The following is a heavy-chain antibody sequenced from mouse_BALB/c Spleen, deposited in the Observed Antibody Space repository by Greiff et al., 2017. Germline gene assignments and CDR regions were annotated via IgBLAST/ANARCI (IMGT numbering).Heavy chain of an antibody. CDR1: GDSITSGY. CDR3: ARYYYGSREYYFDY. J-gene: IGHJ2*01. Sequence: EVQLVESGPSLVKPSQTLSLTCSVTGDSITSGYWNWIRKFPGNKLEYMGYISYSGSTYYNPSLKSRISITRDTSKNQYYLQLNSVTTEDTATYYCARYYYGSREYYFDYWGQGTTLTVSS. V-gene: IGHV3-8*02. D-gene: IGHD1-1*01. CDR2: ISYSGST.